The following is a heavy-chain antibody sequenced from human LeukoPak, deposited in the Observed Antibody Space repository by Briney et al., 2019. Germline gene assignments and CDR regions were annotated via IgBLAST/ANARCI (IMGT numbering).Heavy chain of an antibody. J-gene: IGHJ6*02. CDR3: AKVLVSHYYYGLEV. CDR1: GFTFSNYA. D-gene: IGHD2-8*02. CDR2: ISASGGTT. Sequence: LTGGSLRLSCAASGFTFSNYATTWVRQAPGKGLEWVSVISASGGTTYYADSVKGRFTISRDNSKNTLFLQMSSLRVDDTAIYYCAKVLVSHYYYGLEVWGQGTTVTVFS. V-gene: IGHV3-23*01.